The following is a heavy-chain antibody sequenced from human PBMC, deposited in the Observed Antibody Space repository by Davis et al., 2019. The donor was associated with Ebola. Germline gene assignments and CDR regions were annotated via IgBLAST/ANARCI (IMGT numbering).Heavy chain of an antibody. CDR3: ARDRAGYCSSTSCYPVFDY. CDR2: ISSSSSTI. J-gene: IGHJ4*02. V-gene: IGHV3-48*02. D-gene: IGHD2-2*01. CDR1: GFTFSSYS. Sequence: GESLKISCAASGFTFSSYSMNWVRQAPGKGLEWVSYISSSSSTIYYADSVKGRFTVSRDNAKNSLYLQMNSLRDEDTAVYYCARDRAGYCSSTSCYPVFDYWGQGTLVTVSS.